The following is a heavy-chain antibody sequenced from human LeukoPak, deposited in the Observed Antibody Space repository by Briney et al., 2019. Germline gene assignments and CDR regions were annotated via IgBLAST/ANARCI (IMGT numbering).Heavy chain of an antibody. D-gene: IGHD6-13*01. J-gene: IGHJ4*02. CDR2: IYHSGST. CDR1: GGSISSYY. V-gene: IGHV4-59*04. CDR3: ARHVPGIAAAGTRYFDY. Sequence: PSETLSLTCTVSGGSISSYYWSWIRQPPGKGLEWIGYIYHSGSTYYNPSLKSRVTISVDTSKNQFSLKLSSVTAADTAVYYCARHVPGIAAAGTRYFDYWGQGTLVTVSS.